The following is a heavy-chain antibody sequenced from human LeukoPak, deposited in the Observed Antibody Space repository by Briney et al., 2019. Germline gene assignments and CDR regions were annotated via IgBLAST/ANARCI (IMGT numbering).Heavy chain of an antibody. V-gene: IGHV3-11*01. CDR2: ISPSGTDI. CDR3: TRDPRRLDY. Sequence: KAGGSLRLSCAVSGFTFTDTYMTWIRQAPGKGLESLSYISPSGTDISYADSVKGRFTISRDNAKNSLYLQMNSLRAEDTAVYYCTRDPRRLDYRGQGTLVTVSS. CDR1: GFTFTDTY. J-gene: IGHJ4*02.